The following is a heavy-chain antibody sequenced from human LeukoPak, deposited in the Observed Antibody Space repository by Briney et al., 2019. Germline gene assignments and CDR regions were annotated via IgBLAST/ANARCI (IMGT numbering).Heavy chain of an antibody. CDR2: IIPIFGTA. V-gene: IGHV1-69*13. Sequence: SVKVSCKASGGTFSSYAISWVRQAPGQGLEWMGGIIPIFGTANYAQKFQGRVTITADESTSTAYMELRSLRSDDTAVYYCARETPNMGFGVVPSFYYYYGMDVWGQGTTVTVSS. J-gene: IGHJ6*02. CDR3: ARETPNMGFGVVPSFYYYYGMDV. CDR1: GGTFSSYA. D-gene: IGHD3-3*01.